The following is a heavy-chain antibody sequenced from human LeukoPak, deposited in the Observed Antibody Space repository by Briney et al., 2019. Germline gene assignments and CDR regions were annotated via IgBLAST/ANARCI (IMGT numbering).Heavy chain of an antibody. V-gene: IGHV3-7*01. CDR2: INQDGSEK. J-gene: IGHJ4*02. D-gene: IGHD2-21*01. Sequence: PGGSLRLSCAASGFTFSSYGMHWVRQAPGKGLEWVANINQDGSEKNYVDSVKGRFTISRDNTKNSLYLQMNSLRVEDTAVYYCGRSHCGGESCWGQGTLVTASS. CDR1: GFTFSSYG. CDR3: GRSHCGGESC.